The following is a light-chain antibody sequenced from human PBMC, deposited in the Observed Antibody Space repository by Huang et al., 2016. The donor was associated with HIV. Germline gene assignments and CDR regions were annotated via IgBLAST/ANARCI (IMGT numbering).Light chain of an antibody. Sequence: DIVMPQSPDSLAVSLGYRGTINRKSSQSFLYNSHNKNYLSWYQHKPGQPPKLLIYWASTRESGVPDRVSGSGSGTDVTLTISSLQAEDVAVYYCQQYYNTPPTCGQGTRLEIK. CDR1: QSFLYNSHNKNY. CDR3: QQYYNTPPT. CDR2: WAS. V-gene: IGKV4-1*01. J-gene: IGKJ5*01.